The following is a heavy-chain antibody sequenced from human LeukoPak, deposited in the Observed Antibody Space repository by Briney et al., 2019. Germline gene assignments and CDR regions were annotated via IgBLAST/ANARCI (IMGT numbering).Heavy chain of an antibody. Sequence: GGSLRLSCEASGFRFSDYYMSWIRQAPGKGLEWLSYISHSGNDMYYADSVKGRFTISRDNAKNSLFLQMNSLRADDTAVYYCVRGDIHVHYYLAVWGTGTTVTVSS. J-gene: IGHJ6*03. CDR1: GFRFSDYY. CDR3: VRGDIHVHYYLAV. V-gene: IGHV3-11*01. D-gene: IGHD2-15*01. CDR2: ISHSGNDM.